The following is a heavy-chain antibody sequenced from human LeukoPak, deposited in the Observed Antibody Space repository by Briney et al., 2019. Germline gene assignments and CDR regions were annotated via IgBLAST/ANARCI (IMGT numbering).Heavy chain of an antibody. D-gene: IGHD2-15*01. J-gene: IGHJ4*02. CDR3: ARHHDGGPKLRLDF. Sequence: PSETLSLTSRVSGASVSNYYWSWIRQSPGKGLEWIGFFHCSGSTNYNPSLNSRVTTSIDTSMNQLSLTLVSVTAADTAVYFCARHHDGGPKLRLDFWGLGVLVTVSS. V-gene: IGHV4-59*08. CDR2: FHCSGST. CDR1: GASVSNYY.